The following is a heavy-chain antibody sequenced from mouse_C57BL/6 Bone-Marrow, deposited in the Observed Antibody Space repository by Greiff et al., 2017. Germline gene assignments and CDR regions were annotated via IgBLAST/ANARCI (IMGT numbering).Heavy chain of an antibody. J-gene: IGHJ2*01. V-gene: IGHV1-82*01. CDR3: ARSPDY. CDR2: IYPGDGDT. CDR1: GYAFSSSW. Sequence: QVTLKESGPELVKPGASVKISCKASGYAFSSSWMNWVKQRPGKGLEWIGRIYPGDGDTNYNGKFKGKATLTADKSSSTAYMQLSSLTSEDSAVYFCARSPDYWGQGTTLTVSS.